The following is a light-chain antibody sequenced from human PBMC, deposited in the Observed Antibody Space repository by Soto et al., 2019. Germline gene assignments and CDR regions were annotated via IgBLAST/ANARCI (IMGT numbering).Light chain of an antibody. V-gene: IGKV1-5*03. Sequence: DIQMTQFPSTLSASVGDRVTITCRASQTISSWLAWYQQKPGKAPKLLIYKASTLKSGVPSGFSGSGSGTDFTLTISSLQPEDFATYYCQQANSFPLTFGQGTRLEIK. CDR3: QQANSFPLT. CDR1: QTISSW. J-gene: IGKJ5*01. CDR2: KAS.